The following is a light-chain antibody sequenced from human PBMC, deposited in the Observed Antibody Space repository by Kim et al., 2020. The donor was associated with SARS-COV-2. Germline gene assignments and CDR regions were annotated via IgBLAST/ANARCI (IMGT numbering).Light chain of an antibody. CDR3: AAWDDSLNGWV. CDR1: SSNIGSNT. CDR2: SNN. J-gene: IGLJ3*02. V-gene: IGLV1-44*01. Sequence: GHRVTISCSGSSSNIGSNTVNWYQQIPGTAPKLLIYSNNQRPSGVPDRFSGSKSGTSASLAISGLQSEDEADYYCAAWDDSLNGWVFGGGTQLTVL.